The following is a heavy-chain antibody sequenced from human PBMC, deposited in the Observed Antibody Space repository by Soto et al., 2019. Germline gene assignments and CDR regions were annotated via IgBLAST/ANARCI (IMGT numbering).Heavy chain of an antibody. D-gene: IGHD2-2*01. V-gene: IGHV3-23*01. J-gene: IGHJ3*02. CDR3: AKGGIVVVPAAIFSARAFDI. CDR2: ISGSGGST. CDR1: GFTFSSYA. Sequence: GGSLRLSCAASGFTFSSYAMSWVRQAPGKGLEWVSAISGSGGSTYYADSVKGRFTISRDNSKNTLYLQMNSLRAEDTAVYYCAKGGIVVVPAAIFSARAFDIWGQGTMVTVS.